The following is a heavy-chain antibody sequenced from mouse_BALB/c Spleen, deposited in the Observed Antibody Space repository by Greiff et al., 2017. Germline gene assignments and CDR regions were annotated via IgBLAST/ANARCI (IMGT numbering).Heavy chain of an antibody. CDR2: IDPANGNT. CDR1: GFNIKDNY. CDR3: SRRDSGAYYSMDY. V-gene: IGHV14-3*02. J-gene: IGHJ4*01. Sequence: VQLQQSGAELVKPGASVKLSCTASGFNIKDNYMPWVKQRPDQGLEWIGRIDPANGNTKYDPKLQGKATITADTSSNTAYLQLSSLTSEDTAVYYLSRRDSGAYYSMDYWGQGTSVTVSS. D-gene: IGHD1-3*01.